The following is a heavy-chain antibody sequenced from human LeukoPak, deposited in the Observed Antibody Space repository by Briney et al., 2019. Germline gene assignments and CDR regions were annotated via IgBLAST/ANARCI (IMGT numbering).Heavy chain of an antibody. J-gene: IGHJ6*02. CDR2: IYYGGST. CDR3: ARLRPSVYGMDV. CDR1: GGSISSYY. Sequence: SETLSLTCTVSGGSISSYYWSWIRQPPGKGLEWMGYIYYGGSTNYNPSLKSRVTISGDTSKNQFSLKTSSATAAYTAVYYCARLRPSVYGMDVWGQGTTVTVSS. V-gene: IGHV4-59*08.